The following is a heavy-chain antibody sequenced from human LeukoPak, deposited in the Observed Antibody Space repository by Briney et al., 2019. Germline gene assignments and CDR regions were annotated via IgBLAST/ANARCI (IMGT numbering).Heavy chain of an antibody. V-gene: IGHV3-21*01. CDR1: GFTFSSYS. Sequence: GGSLRLSCAASGFTFSSYSMNWVRQAPGKGLEWVSCISNSNTYIYYADSVKGRFAISRDNAKNSLYLQMNSLRVEDTAVYYCVREARRTYDNVGEGPFDIWGHGTLVTVST. CDR3: VREARRTYDNVGEGPFDI. J-gene: IGHJ3*02. D-gene: IGHD3-22*01. CDR2: ISNSNTYI.